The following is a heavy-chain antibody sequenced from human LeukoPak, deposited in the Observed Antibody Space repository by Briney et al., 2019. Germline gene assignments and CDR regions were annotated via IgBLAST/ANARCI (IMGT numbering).Heavy chain of an antibody. CDR1: GGSISSYY. CDR2: IYYSGST. J-gene: IGHJ4*02. D-gene: IGHD3-9*01. V-gene: IGHV4-59*08. CDR3: ARLHETGLSFDY. Sequence: PSETLSLTCTVSGGSISSYYWTWIRQPQGKGLEWIGYIYYSGSTNYNPSLKSRVTMSVDTSKNHFSLMLSSVTAADTAVYYCARLHETGLSFDYWGQGTLVTVSS.